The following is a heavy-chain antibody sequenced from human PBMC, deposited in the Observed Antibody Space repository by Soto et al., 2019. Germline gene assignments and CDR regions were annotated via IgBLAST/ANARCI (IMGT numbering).Heavy chain of an antibody. CDR2: IYPNGST. J-gene: IGHJ6*02. V-gene: IGHV4-30-2*01. D-gene: IGHD5-18*01. CDR3: ASEQLWTQNFYFGMDV. Sequence: QLQLQESGSGLVKPSQTLSLTCAVSGGSISSGAYAWNWIRQPPGRGLEWIGYIYPNGSTHYNPSLESRVTMSLDRSKHQFSLKLTSVTAADTAVYYCASEQLWTQNFYFGMDVWGPGTTVTVSS. CDR1: GGSISSGAYA.